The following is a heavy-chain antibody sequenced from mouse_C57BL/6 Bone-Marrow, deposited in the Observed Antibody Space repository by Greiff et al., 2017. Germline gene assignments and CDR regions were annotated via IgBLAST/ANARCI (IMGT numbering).Heavy chain of an antibody. CDR2: IYPGDGDT. CDR3: ARGTGAWFAY. Sequence: VQLQQSGPELVKPGASVKISCKASGYAFSSSWMNWVKQRPGKGLEWIGRIYPGDGDTNYNGKFKGKATLTADKSSSTAYMQLSSLTSEDSAVYFCARGTGAWFAYWGKGTLVTVSA. CDR1: GYAFSSSW. D-gene: IGHD4-1*01. J-gene: IGHJ3*01. V-gene: IGHV1-82*01.